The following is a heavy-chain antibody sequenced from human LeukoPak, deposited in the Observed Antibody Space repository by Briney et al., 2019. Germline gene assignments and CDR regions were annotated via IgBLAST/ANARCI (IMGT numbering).Heavy chain of an antibody. V-gene: IGHV4-39*07. D-gene: IGHD6-13*01. CDR1: GGSISSSSYY. J-gene: IGHJ4*02. Sequence: SETLSLTCTVSGGSISSSSYYWGWIRQPPGKGLEWIGSIYHTGITYYNPSLKSRVTISVDTSRNQFSLKLSSVTAADTAVFYCAMNLAAGGFDSWGQGTLVTVSS. CDR2: IYHTGIT. CDR3: AMNLAAGGFDS.